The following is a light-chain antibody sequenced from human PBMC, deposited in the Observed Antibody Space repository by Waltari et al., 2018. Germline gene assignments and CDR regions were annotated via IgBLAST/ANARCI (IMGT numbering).Light chain of an antibody. J-gene: IGLJ3*02. CDR1: SSNIGDNS. V-gene: IGLV1-47*01. Sequence: QSVLTQLPSASGTSGQGVTISCSGSSSNIGDNSVNWYQQFPGTSPRLLIHRNNQRPSGVPDRFSGSKSGTSAFLVISGLRSEDEADYHCAAWDDSLSGWVFGGGTKVTVL. CDR2: RNN. CDR3: AAWDDSLSGWV.